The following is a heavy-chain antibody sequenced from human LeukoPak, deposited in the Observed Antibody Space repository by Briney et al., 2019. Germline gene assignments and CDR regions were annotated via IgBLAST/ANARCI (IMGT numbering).Heavy chain of an antibody. V-gene: IGHV3-21*01. CDR3: ARKTYSGSWYFDY. CDR1: GFTFSSYS. J-gene: IGHJ4*02. D-gene: IGHD6-13*01. Sequence: PGGSLRLSCAASGFTFSSYSMNWVRQAPGKGLEWVSSISSSSSYIYYADSVKGRFTISRDNAKNSLYLQMNSLRAEDTAVYYCARKTYSGSWYFDYWGQGTLVTVSS. CDR2: ISSSSSYI.